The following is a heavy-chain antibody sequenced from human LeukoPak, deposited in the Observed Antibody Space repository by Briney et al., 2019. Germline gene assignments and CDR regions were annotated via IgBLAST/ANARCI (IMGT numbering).Heavy chain of an antibody. Sequence: GGSLRLSCAASGFTFSSCSMNWVRQAPGKGLEWVSYISSGSSSIYYADSVKGRFTISRDNAENSLYLQMNSLRAEDTAVYYCARGPLCSGGSCYWDWFDPWGQGTLVTVSS. CDR2: ISSGSSSI. CDR1: GFTFSSCS. D-gene: IGHD2-15*01. CDR3: ARGPLCSGGSCYWDWFDP. J-gene: IGHJ5*02. V-gene: IGHV3-48*01.